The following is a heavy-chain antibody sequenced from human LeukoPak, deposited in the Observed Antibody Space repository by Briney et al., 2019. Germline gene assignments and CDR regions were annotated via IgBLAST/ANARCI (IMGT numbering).Heavy chain of an antibody. CDR3: ARGRGVHDSHTYDYFDY. CDR1: GYTFTSYY. J-gene: IGHJ4*02. V-gene: IGHV1-46*01. Sequence: ASVKVSCTASGYTFTSYYIHWVRQAPGQGLEWMGIINPAGGGTTYAQKFQGSRLTLTRDTSTSTVYMELSSLRSEDTAVYYCARGRGVHDSHTYDYFDYWGQGSLVTVSS. CDR2: INPAGGGT. D-gene: IGHD3-22*01.